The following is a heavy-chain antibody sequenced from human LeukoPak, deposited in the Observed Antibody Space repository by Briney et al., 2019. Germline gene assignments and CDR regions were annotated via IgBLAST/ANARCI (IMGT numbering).Heavy chain of an antibody. D-gene: IGHD3-3*01. CDR2: ISYDGSNK. V-gene: IGHV3-30-3*01. CDR1: GFTFSSYA. CDR3: ARGFFILDFWSGPPNWFDP. Sequence: GRSLRLSCAASGFTFSSYAMHWVRQAPGKGLEWVAVISYDGSNKYYADSVKGRFTISRDNSKNTLYLQMNSLRAEDTAVYYCARGFFILDFWSGPPNWFDPWGQGTLVTVSS. J-gene: IGHJ5*02.